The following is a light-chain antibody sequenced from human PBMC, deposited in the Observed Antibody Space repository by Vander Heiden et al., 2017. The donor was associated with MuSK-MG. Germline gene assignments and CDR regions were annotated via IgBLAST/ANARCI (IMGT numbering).Light chain of an antibody. CDR1: SSDIGAYNL. J-gene: IGLJ2*01. Sequence: QSALTQPASVYASPGQSITIACTGTSSDIGAYNLVSWYQQHANKAPKGIHFDVTDRPAGVSNRFSGSKSGNTASLTISGLQAEDEADYYCGSYTSSGTLVFGGGTKVTVL. CDR2: DVT. V-gene: IGLV2-14*03. CDR3: GSYTSSGTLV.